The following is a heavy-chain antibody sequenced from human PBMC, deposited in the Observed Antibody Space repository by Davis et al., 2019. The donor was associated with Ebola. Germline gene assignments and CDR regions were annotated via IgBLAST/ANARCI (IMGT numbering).Heavy chain of an antibody. V-gene: IGHV4-34*01. J-gene: IGHJ6*02. CDR2: INDSGST. Sequence: PSETLSLTCAVYGVSFRGYYWSWIRQPPGKGLEWIGEINDSGSTKYKPSLKSRVTISLDTSKNHFSLKLSSVTAADTGVYYCARHGHYGMNVWGQGTTVTVSS. CDR1: GVSFRGYY. CDR3: ARHGHYGMNV.